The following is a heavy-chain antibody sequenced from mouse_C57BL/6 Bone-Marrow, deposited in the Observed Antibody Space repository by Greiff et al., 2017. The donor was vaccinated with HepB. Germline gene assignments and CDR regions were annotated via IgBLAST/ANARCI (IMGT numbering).Heavy chain of an antibody. Sequence: QVQLQQPGAELVRPGTSVKLSCKASGYTFTSYWMHWVKQRPGQGLEWIGEIDPSDSYTNYNQKFKGKATLTVDTSSSTAYMQLSSLTSEDSAVYYCAREVDYWGQGTSVTVSS. CDR2: IDPSDSYT. CDR3: AREVDY. CDR1: GYTFTSYW. V-gene: IGHV1-59*01. J-gene: IGHJ4*01.